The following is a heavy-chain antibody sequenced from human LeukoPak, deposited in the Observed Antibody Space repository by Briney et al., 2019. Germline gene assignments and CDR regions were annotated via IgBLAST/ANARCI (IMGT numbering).Heavy chain of an antibody. CDR1: GFTFSDYY. CDR2: ISSSGSTI. D-gene: IGHD4-17*01. Sequence: GGSLRLSCVASGFTFSDYYMSWIRQAPGKGLEWVSYISSSGSTIYYADSVKGRFTISRDNAKNSLYLQMNSLRAEDTAVYYCARVLGDYAFWFDPWGQGTLVTVSS. CDR3: ARVLGDYAFWFDP. J-gene: IGHJ5*02. V-gene: IGHV3-11*01.